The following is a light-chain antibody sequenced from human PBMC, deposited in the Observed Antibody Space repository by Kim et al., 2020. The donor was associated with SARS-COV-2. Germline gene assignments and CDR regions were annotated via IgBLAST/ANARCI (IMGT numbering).Light chain of an antibody. CDR1: QSVSSN. Sequence: APGESATHSCRASQSVSSNLALYQQKPGQAPRLLFYGASIRATGIPPRFSASGSGTEFTLTISSLQSEDFAVYYCQQYDNWPPITFGQGTRLEIK. J-gene: IGKJ5*01. CDR2: GAS. CDR3: QQYDNWPPIT. V-gene: IGKV3-15*01.